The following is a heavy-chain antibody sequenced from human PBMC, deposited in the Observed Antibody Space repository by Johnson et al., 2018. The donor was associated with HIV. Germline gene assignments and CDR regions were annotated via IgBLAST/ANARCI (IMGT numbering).Heavy chain of an antibody. J-gene: IGHJ3*02. Sequence: QVQLVESGGGVVQPGRSLRLSCAASGFTFSSYGMHWVRQAPGKGLEWVAVIWYDGSNKYYADSVRGRFTISRDDSKNTLYLQMNSLKTEDTALYYCTTDLGIGGYAFDIWGQGTIVTVSS. CDR2: IWYDGSNK. CDR3: TTDLGIGGYAFDI. V-gene: IGHV3-33*01. D-gene: IGHD3-16*01. CDR1: GFTFSSYG.